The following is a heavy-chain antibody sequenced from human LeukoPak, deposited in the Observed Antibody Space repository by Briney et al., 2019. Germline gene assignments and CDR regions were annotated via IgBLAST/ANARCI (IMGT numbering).Heavy chain of an antibody. CDR2: INHSGST. CDR3: ARGEWLRFFDY. D-gene: IGHD5-12*01. CDR1: GGSVSSGSYY. V-gene: IGHV4-61*01. Sequence: KPSETLSLTCTVSGGSVSSGSYYWSWIRQPPGKGLEWIGEINHSGSTNYNPSLKSRVTISVDTSKNQFSLKLSSVTAADTAVYYCARGEWLRFFDYWGQGTLVTVSS. J-gene: IGHJ4*02.